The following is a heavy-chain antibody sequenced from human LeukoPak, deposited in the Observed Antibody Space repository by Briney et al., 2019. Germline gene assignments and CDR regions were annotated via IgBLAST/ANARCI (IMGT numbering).Heavy chain of an antibody. CDR3: ARLRRNGDSGGFYYYYDY. Sequence: GGSLRLSCAASGFTFTSFSFNWVRQAPGKGLEWVSSINTVAAYIYYADSVRGRFTISRDNAKNSVYLQMDSPRAEDTGVYYCARLRRNGDSGGFYYYYDYWGQGTLVTVSS. J-gene: IGHJ4*02. V-gene: IGHV3-21*01. CDR1: GFTFTSFS. CDR2: INTVAAYI. D-gene: IGHD3-22*01.